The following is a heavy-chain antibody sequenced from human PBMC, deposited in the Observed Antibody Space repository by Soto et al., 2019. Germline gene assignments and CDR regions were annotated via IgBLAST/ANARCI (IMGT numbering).Heavy chain of an antibody. V-gene: IGHV3-53*02. Sequence: EVQLVETGGGLIQPGGSLRLSCAASGFTVSSNYMSWVRQAPGKGLEWVSVIYSGGSTYYADSVKGRFTISRDNSKNTLYLQMNSLGAEDTAVYYCAREDTDYYYGMDVWGQGTTVTVSS. CDR2: IYSGGST. CDR1: GFTVSSNY. CDR3: AREDTDYYYGMDV. J-gene: IGHJ6*02. D-gene: IGHD5-18*01.